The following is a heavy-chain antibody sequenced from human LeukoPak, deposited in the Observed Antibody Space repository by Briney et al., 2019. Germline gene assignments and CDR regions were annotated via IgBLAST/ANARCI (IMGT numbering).Heavy chain of an antibody. J-gene: IGHJ4*02. Sequence: GGSLRLSCAASGFTFSSYAISWVRQAPGKGLEWVSAVSGRGDSTYYADSVKGRFTISRDNSKNTLYLQMNSLRAEDTAVYYCARGDYSSGWYPTKSFDYWGQGTLVTVSS. CDR3: ARGDYSSGWYPTKSFDY. CDR1: GFTFSSYA. V-gene: IGHV3-23*01. CDR2: VSGRGDST. D-gene: IGHD6-19*01.